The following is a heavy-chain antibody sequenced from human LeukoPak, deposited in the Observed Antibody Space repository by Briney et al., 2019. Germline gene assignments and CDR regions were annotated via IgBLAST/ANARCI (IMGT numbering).Heavy chain of an antibody. V-gene: IGHV3-9*01. D-gene: IGHD6-13*01. J-gene: IGHJ6*03. CDR2: ISWNSGSI. Sequence: GRSLRLSCAASGFTFDDYAMHWVRQAPGKGLEWVPGISWNSGSIGYADSVKGRFTISRDNAKNSLYLQMNSLRAEDTALYYCAKDIASSSWYYMDVWGKGTTVTVSS. CDR3: AKDIASSSWYYMDV. CDR1: GFTFDDYA.